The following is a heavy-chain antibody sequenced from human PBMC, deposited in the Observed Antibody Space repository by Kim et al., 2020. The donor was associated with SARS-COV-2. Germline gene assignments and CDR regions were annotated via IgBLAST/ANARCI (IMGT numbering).Heavy chain of an antibody. Sequence: SETLSLTCTVSGGSISSSSYYWGWIRQPPGKGLEWIGSIYYSGSTYYNPSLKSRVTISVDTSKNQFSLKLSSVTAADTAVYYCARHSRVYGDYGGYNWFDPWGQGTLVTVSS. D-gene: IGHD4-17*01. J-gene: IGHJ5*02. V-gene: IGHV4-39*01. CDR1: GGSISSSSYY. CDR3: ARHSRVYGDYGGYNWFDP. CDR2: IYYSGST.